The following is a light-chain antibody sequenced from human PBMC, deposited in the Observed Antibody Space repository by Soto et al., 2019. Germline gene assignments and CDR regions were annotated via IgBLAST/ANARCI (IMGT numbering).Light chain of an antibody. Sequence: QSVLTQPASVSGSPGQSITISCTGTSSDVGDYNLVSWYQQHPGKAPQLMIYEVSNRPSGVSNRFSGSKSGNTASLTISGLQGEDEADYYCSSYTSTTKEVVFGGGTKLTVL. CDR2: EVS. J-gene: IGLJ2*01. CDR3: SSYTSTTKEVV. CDR1: SSDVGDYNL. V-gene: IGLV2-14*01.